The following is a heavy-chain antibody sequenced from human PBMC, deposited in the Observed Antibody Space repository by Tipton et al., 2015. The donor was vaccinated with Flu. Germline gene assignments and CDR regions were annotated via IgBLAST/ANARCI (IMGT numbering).Heavy chain of an antibody. J-gene: IGHJ2*01. D-gene: IGHD2-21*01. CDR3: ARGPYCGRDCYRYWYFDL. CDR1: GFTFSDYY. Sequence: SLRLSCAASGFTFSDYYMSWIRQAPGKGLEWISYIGTTVTNIYYADSVKGRFTISRDNANNLMYLQMSSLRAEDTAVYYCARGPYCGRDCYRYWYFDLWGRGTLVTVSS. V-gene: IGHV3-11*01. CDR2: IGTTVTNI.